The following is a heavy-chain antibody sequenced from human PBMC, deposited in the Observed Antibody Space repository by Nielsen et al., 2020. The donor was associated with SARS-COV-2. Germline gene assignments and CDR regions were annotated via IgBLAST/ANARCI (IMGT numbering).Heavy chain of an antibody. J-gene: IGHJ4*02. D-gene: IGHD3-10*01. V-gene: IGHV3-23*03. CDR1: GSTFSSYA. CDR2: IYSGGSST. Sequence: GESLKISCAASGSTFSSYAMSWVRQAPGKGLEWVSVIYSGGSSTYYADSVKGRFTISRDNSRNTLYLEMNSLRAEDTAVYYCAKEAYYYASGSQEFDYWGQGTLVTVSS. CDR3: AKEAYYYASGSQEFDY.